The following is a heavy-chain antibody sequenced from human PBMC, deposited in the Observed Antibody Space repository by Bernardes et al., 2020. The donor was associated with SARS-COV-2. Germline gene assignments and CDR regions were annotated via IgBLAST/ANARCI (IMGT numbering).Heavy chain of an antibody. Sequence: GGSLRLSCAASGFTFSSYSMNWVRQAPGKGLEWVSPISSSSSNKYYADSVKGRFTISRDNAKNSLYLQMNSLRAEDTAVYYCAREMVATLLNLGGMDVWGQGTTVTVSS. J-gene: IGHJ6*02. D-gene: IGHD5-12*01. V-gene: IGHV3-21*01. CDR3: AREMVATLLNLGGMDV. CDR2: ISSSSSNK. CDR1: GFTFSSYS.